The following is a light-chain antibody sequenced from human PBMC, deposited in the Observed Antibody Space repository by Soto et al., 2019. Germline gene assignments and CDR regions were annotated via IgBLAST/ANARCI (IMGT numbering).Light chain of an antibody. V-gene: IGLV2-14*01. CDR1: SSDVGGYNY. CDR2: DVS. Sequence: QSVLTQPASASGSPGQSITISCTGTSSDVGGYNYVSWYQQHPGKAPKLMIYDVSNRPSGVSNRFSGSTSGNTASLTISGLQAEDEADYYCSSYTSSSTYVFGTGTKLTVL. J-gene: IGLJ1*01. CDR3: SSYTSSSTYV.